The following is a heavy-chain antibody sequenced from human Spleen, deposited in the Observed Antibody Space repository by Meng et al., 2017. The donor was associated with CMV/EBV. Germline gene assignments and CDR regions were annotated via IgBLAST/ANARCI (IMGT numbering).Heavy chain of an antibody. V-gene: IGHV3-74*01. CDR3: ARDQAAYYDFWSGYAFFDY. Sequence: GESLKISCAASGFTFSSYWMHWVRQAPGKGLVWVSRINSDGSSTRYADSVKGRFTISRDNAKNTLYLQMNSLRAEDTAVYYCARDQAAYYDFWSGYAFFDYWGQGTLVTVSS. J-gene: IGHJ4*02. CDR1: GFTFSSYW. CDR2: INSDGSST. D-gene: IGHD3-3*01.